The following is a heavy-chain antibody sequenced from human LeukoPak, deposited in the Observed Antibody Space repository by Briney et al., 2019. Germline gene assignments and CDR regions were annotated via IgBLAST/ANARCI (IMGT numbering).Heavy chain of an antibody. J-gene: IGHJ4*02. CDR3: ARGPYCSGATCYSQYFDY. D-gene: IGHD2-15*01. Sequence: ASVKVSCKASGYTFSSYGFSWVRQAPGQGLEWIGWISPYNGNTNYAQKLQGRVTMTTETSTTTAYIDLRNLRSDDTAVYYCARGPYCSGATCYSQYFDYWGQGTLVTVSS. V-gene: IGHV1-18*01. CDR1: GYTFSSYG. CDR2: ISPYNGNT.